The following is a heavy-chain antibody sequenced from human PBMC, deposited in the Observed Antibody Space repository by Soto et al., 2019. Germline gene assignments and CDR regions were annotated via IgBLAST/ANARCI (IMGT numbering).Heavy chain of an antibody. CDR2: IDPDGRNT. Sequence: EVQLVESGGGLLQPGGSLRLSCAVSGFTFSSPWMHWARQAPGKGLVWVSRIDPDGRNTDYADSVKGRFTISRDNAKNTLDLQMNSLRTEDTAVYYCARRSRGNYYLDVWGKGTTVTVSS. J-gene: IGHJ6*03. D-gene: IGHD6-25*01. V-gene: IGHV3-74*01. CDR1: GFTFSSPW. CDR3: ARRSRGNYYLDV.